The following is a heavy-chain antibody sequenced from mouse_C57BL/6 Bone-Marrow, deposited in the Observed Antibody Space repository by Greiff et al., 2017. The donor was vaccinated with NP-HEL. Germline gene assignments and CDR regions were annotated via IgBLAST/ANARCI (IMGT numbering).Heavy chain of an antibody. D-gene: IGHD2-2*01. J-gene: IGHJ2*01. V-gene: IGHV1-81*01. CDR3: ATQYYGYNYFDY. CDR1: GYTFTSYG. CDR2: IYPRSGNT. Sequence: QVQLQQSGAELARPGASVKLSCKASGYTFTSYGISWVKQRTGQGLEWIGEIYPRSGNTYYNEKFKGKATLTADKSSSTEYMELRSLTSEDSAVYFCATQYYGYNYFDYWGQGTTLTVSS.